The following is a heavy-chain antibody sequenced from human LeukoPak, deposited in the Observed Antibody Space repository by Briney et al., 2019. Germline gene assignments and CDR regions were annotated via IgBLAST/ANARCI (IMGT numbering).Heavy chain of an antibody. V-gene: IGHV4-34*01. CDR1: GGSFSGYY. CDR2: INHSGST. Sequence: SETLSLTCAVYGGSFSGYYWSWIRQPPGKGLEWIGEINHSGSTNYNPSLKSRVTISVDTSKNQFSLKLSSVTAADTAVYYCARLGSLGSTSYWGQGTLVTVS. D-gene: IGHD2-2*01. CDR3: ARLGSLGSTSY. J-gene: IGHJ4*02.